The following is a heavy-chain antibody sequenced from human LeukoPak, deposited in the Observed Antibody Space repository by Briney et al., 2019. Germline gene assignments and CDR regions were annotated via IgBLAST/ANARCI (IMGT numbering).Heavy chain of an antibody. V-gene: IGHV3-7*01. Sequence: GGSLRLSCAASGFTFSSYWMSWVRQAPGKGLVWVANIKQDGSEKYYVDSVKGRFTISRDNAKNSLYLQMNSLRAEDTAVYYCARGGDSGYDLWSYWGQGTLVTVSS. CDR3: ARGGDSGYDLWSY. CDR2: IKQDGSEK. CDR1: GFTFSSYW. D-gene: IGHD5-12*01. J-gene: IGHJ4*02.